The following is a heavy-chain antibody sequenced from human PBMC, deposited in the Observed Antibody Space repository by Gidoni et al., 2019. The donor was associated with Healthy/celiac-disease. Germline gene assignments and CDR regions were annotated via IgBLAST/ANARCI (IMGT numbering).Heavy chain of an antibody. J-gene: IGHJ5*02. V-gene: IGHV4-39*01. CDR3: ARQRTDIVVVPAAIGWFDP. CDR1: GGSLSSSRYY. CDR2: YYYSVST. D-gene: IGHD2-2*01. Sequence: QLQLQESGPGLVKPSATLSLTCTVSGGSLSSSRYYWGWIRQPPGKGLEWIGSYYYSVSTYYNPSLKIRVTIAEDTSKNQFSRKLSSVTAAETAVYYCARQRTDIVVVPAAIGWFDPWGQGTLVTVSS.